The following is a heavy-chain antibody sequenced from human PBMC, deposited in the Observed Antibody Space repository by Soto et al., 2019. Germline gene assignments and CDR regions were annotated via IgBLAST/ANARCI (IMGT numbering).Heavy chain of an antibody. CDR1: GYKVSTWHNFTSYW. J-gene: IGHJ6*02. Sequence: PGESLKISCMGSGYKVSTWHNFTSYWIAWVRQMPGEGLEWMGRIDPSDSYTKYSPSFQGHVTISVDKSISTAYVQWSSLKASDTAMYYCARLGDWSFARPHYYIMDVWGQGTTVTVSS. CDR2: IDPSDSYT. V-gene: IGHV5-10-1*01. CDR3: ARLGDWSFARPHYYIMDV. D-gene: IGHD1-26*01.